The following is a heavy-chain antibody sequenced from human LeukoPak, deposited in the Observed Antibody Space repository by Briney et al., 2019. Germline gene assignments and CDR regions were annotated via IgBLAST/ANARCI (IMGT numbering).Heavy chain of an antibody. V-gene: IGHV4-61*02. Sequence: SETLSLTCTVSGGSISSGSYYWSWIRQPAGKGLEWIGRIYTSGSTNYNPSLKSRVTISVDTSKNQFSLKLSSVTAADTAVYYCARVREISHDAFDIWGQGTMVTVSS. CDR3: ARVREISHDAFDI. D-gene: IGHD1-26*01. CDR1: GGSISSGSYY. CDR2: IYTSGST. J-gene: IGHJ3*02.